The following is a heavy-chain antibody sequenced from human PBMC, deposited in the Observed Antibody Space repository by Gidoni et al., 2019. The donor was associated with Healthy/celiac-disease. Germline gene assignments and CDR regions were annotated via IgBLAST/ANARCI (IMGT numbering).Heavy chain of an antibody. CDR3: AAASGGSGSSWIDPADCDY. D-gene: IGHD6-13*01. V-gene: IGHV1-58*02. J-gene: IGHJ4*02. Sequence: QMQLVQSGPEVKKPGTSVKVSCKASGFTFTSSAMQWVRQARGQRLEWIGWVVVGSGNTNYEQKFQERVTSTRDMSTSTAYMELSSLRSEDTAVYYCAAASGGSGSSWIDPADCDYWGQGTLVTVSS. CDR2: VVVGSGNT. CDR1: GFTFTSSA.